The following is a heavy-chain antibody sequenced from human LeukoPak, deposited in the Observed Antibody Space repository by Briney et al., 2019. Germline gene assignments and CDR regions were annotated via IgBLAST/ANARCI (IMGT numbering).Heavy chain of an antibody. Sequence: GGSLRLSCAASGFTFSSNYMSWVRQAPGKGLEWVSVIYSGGSTYYADSVKGRFTISRDNSKNTLYLQMNSLRAEDTAVYYCARGGTAMCYYGMDVWGQGTTVTVSS. V-gene: IGHV3-53*01. J-gene: IGHJ6*02. CDR1: GFTFSSNY. CDR3: ARGGTAMCYYGMDV. CDR2: IYSGGST. D-gene: IGHD5-18*01.